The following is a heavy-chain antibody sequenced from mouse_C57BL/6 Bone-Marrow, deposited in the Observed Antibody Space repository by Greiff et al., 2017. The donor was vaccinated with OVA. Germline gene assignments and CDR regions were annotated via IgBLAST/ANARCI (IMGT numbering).Heavy chain of an antibody. D-gene: IGHD1-1*01. CDR2: IYPRSGNT. J-gene: IGHJ2*01. CDR3: ARGYGSSPYYFDY. CDR1: GYTFTSYG. Sequence: QVQLKQSGAELARPGASVKLSCKASGYTFTSYGISWVKQRTGQGLEWIGEIYPRSGNTDYNEKFKGKATLTADKSSSTAYMELRSLTSEDSAVYFCARGYGSSPYYFDYWGQGTTLTVSS. V-gene: IGHV1-81*01.